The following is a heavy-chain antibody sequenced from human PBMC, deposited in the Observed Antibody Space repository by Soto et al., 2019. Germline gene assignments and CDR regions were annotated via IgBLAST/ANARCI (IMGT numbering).Heavy chain of an antibody. Sequence: EALSLTCAVYGGSVNGYYWNWIRQPPGKGLEWIGEINHTGGTHYSPSLKSRVTMSVDTSKNQFSLRLSSVTAADAAIYYCATRITVFGLLIPPFDPWGQGTQVTVSS. CDR3: ATRITVFGLLIPPFDP. CDR1: GGSVNGYY. D-gene: IGHD3-3*01. CDR2: INHTGGT. J-gene: IGHJ5*02. V-gene: IGHV4-34*01.